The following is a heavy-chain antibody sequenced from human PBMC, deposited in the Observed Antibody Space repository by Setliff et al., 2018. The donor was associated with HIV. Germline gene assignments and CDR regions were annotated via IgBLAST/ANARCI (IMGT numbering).Heavy chain of an antibody. V-gene: IGHV4-34*01. CDR3: ARSKTFYDFWGGYYTHGAFKI. CDR1: GGSFSSYY. CDR2: INHSGST. D-gene: IGHD3-3*01. Sequence: SETLSLTCAVYGGSFSSYYWSWIRQPPGKGLEWIGEINHSGSTNYNPSLKSRVTISVDTSKNQFSLKVSSVTAADTAVYYCARSKTFYDFWGGYYTHGAFKIWGLGTMVT. J-gene: IGHJ3*02.